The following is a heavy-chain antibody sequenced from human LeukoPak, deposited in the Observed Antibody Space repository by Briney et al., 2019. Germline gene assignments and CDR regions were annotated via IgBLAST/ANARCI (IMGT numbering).Heavy chain of an antibody. V-gene: IGHV3-74*01. Sequence: GGSLRLSCAASGFTFSTYWMHWVRQAPGKGLVWVSHIKSDGSRTSYADSVKGRFTISRDNAKNTLYLQMNSLRAEDTAVYYCARDRGYTQDYWGQGTLVTVSS. D-gene: IGHD5-12*01. CDR2: IKSDGSRT. CDR3: ARDRGYTQDY. CDR1: GFTFSTYW. J-gene: IGHJ4*02.